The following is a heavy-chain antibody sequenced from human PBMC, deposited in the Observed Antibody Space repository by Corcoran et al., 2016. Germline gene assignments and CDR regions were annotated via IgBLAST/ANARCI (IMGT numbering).Heavy chain of an antibody. D-gene: IGHD2-2*01. Sequence: QVQLVQSGAEVKKPGSSVKVSCKASGGTFSSYAISWVRQAPGQGLEWMGGIIPIFATANYAQKFQGRVTITADKSTSTAYMELNSLRSEDTAVYYCARRMPLSAYVDLWGRGTLVTVSS. CDR3: ARRMPLSAYVDL. CDR2: IIPIFATA. J-gene: IGHJ2*01. V-gene: IGHV1-69*06. CDR1: GGTFSSYA.